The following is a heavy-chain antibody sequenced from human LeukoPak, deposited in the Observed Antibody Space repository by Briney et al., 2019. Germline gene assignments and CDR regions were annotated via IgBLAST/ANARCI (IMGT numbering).Heavy chain of an antibody. CDR3: ARSSYPYYFDY. CDR1: GFTFSNYA. CDR2: ISSNGDAT. Sequence: PGGSLRLSCAASGFTFSNYALHWVRQAPGKGLEYVSAISSNGDATFYANSVKGRFTISRDNSKNTLYLQMGSLRAEDMAVYYCARSSYPYYFDYWGQGTLVTVSS. D-gene: IGHD6-19*01. V-gene: IGHV3-64*01. J-gene: IGHJ4*02.